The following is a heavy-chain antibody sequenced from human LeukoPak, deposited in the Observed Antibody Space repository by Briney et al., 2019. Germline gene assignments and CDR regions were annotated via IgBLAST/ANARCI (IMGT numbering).Heavy chain of an antibody. V-gene: IGHV1-2*02. J-gene: IGHJ4*02. Sequence: GASVKVSCKPSVYTFTGYYIHWVRQAPGQGLEWMGWINPYSGATNYAQKFQGRVTMTSDTSITTAYMELTRLRSDDTAVYYCVRDGACSSTSCQNFDYWGQGTLVTVPS. CDR3: VRDGACSSTSCQNFDY. CDR1: VYTFTGYY. D-gene: IGHD2-2*01. CDR2: INPYSGAT.